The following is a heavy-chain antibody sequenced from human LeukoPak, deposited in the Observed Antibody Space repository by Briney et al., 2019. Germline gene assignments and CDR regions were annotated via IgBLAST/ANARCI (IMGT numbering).Heavy chain of an antibody. V-gene: IGHV1-18*01. CDR1: GYTFTSYG. D-gene: IGHD2-2*02. CDR3: ATNYCSSTSCYNYYYYMDV. CDR2: ISAYNGNT. Sequence: ASVKVSCKASGYTFTSYGISWVRQAPGQGLEWMGWISAYNGNTNYAQKLQGRVTMTTDTSTSTAYMELRRLRSDDTAVYYCATNYCSSTSCYNYYYYMDVWGKGTTVTVSS. J-gene: IGHJ6*03.